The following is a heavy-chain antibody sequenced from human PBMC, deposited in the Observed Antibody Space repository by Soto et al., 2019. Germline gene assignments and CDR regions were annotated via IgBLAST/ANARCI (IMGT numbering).Heavy chain of an antibody. D-gene: IGHD3-22*01. CDR3: ARDLSRGITMIALEIHY. CDR1: GFTFSSYA. V-gene: IGHV3-30-3*01. Sequence: QVQLVESGGGVVQPGRSLRLSCAASGFTFSSYAMHWVRQAPGKGLELVAIISYEGSNKYYAESVKGRFTISRDNPKNTVHLQMSSLRTEDTAVYYCARDLSRGITMIALEIHYWGQGTLVTVSS. CDR2: ISYEGSNK. J-gene: IGHJ4*02.